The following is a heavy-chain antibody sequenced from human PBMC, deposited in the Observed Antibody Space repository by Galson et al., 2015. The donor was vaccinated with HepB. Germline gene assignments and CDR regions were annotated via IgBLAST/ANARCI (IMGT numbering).Heavy chain of an antibody. CDR2: ISGSGSNT. Sequence: SLRLSCAASGFTFSTYAMNWVRQAPGKGLGWVSTISGSGSNTFYADSVKGRFTISRDSSKNTLYLQMSSLRAEDTAVYYCAKGIWEYYDNRVFDSWGQGTLVTVSS. J-gene: IGHJ4*02. CDR1: GFTFSTYA. V-gene: IGHV3-23*01. D-gene: IGHD3-22*01. CDR3: AKGIWEYYDNRVFDS.